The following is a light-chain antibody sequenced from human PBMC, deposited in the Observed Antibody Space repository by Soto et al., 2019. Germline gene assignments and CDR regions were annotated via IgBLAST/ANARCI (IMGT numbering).Light chain of an antibody. J-gene: IGKJ1*01. CDR2: GAS. CDR1: QGISSY. V-gene: IGKV1-9*01. Sequence: IQLTQSPSSLSASVGHRVTITCRASQGISSYLAWYQQKPGKAPKLLIYGASTLQSGVQSRFSGSGSGTDFTLTISSLKPEDFATYYCQQLNSHPRTFGQGTKVEIK. CDR3: QQLNSHPRT.